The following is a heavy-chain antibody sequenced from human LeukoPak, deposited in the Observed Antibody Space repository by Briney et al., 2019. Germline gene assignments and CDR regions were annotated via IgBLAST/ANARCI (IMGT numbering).Heavy chain of an antibody. V-gene: IGHV3-30-3*01. Sequence: GRSLRLSCAASGFIFSRYAMHWVRQAPGKGLECVAVILYDGSKKYYADSVKGRFTISRDNSKNTVYLQMNSLRVVDTAVYYCARGGLHYYDSSGFDYWGQGTLVTVSS. CDR1: GFIFSRYA. D-gene: IGHD3-22*01. CDR3: ARGGLHYYDSSGFDY. J-gene: IGHJ4*02. CDR2: ILYDGSKK.